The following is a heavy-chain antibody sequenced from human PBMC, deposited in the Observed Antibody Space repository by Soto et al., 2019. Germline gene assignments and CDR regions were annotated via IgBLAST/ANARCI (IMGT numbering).Heavy chain of an antibody. D-gene: IGHD6-13*01. CDR1: GFTFSMYW. CDR2: IIDDGTTT. V-gene: IGHV3-74*01. CDR3: TRRPRVDSAGTGAH. J-gene: IGHJ4*02. Sequence: GGSLRLSCVVSGFTFSMYWMHWVRQVPGQSPFWVSRIIDDGTTTNYADSVRGRFTISRDNSKNTLYLQMNNLKPDDTAIYYCTRRPRVDSAGTGAHWGQGT.